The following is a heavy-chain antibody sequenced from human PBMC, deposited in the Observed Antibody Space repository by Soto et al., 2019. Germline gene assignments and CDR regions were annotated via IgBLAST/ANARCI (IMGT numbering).Heavy chain of an antibody. J-gene: IGHJ5*02. D-gene: IGHD6-13*01. CDR1: GGSISSGGYY. V-gene: IGHV4-31*03. CDR3: ARDIIAAGNNWFDP. Sequence: KPSETLSLTCTVSGGSISSGGYYWSWIRQHPGKGLEWIGYIYYSGSTYYNPSLKSRVTISVDTSKNQFSLKLSSVTAADTAVYYCARDIIAAGNNWFDPWGQGTLVTVSS. CDR2: IYYSGST.